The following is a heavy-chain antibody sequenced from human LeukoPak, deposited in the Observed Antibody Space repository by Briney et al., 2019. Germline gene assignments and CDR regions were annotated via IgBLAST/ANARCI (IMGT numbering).Heavy chain of an antibody. CDR3: ARHHLKYYDFWSGGGGTPDAFDI. D-gene: IGHD3-3*01. J-gene: IGHJ3*02. Sequence: GGSLRLSCAASGFTFSSYAMSWVRQAPGKGLEWVSSISGSGGSTYYADSVKGRFTISRDNSKNTMYLQMNSLRAEDTAVYYCARHHLKYYDFWSGGGGTPDAFDIWGQGTMVTVSS. CDR1: GFTFSSYA. CDR2: ISGSGGST. V-gene: IGHV3-23*01.